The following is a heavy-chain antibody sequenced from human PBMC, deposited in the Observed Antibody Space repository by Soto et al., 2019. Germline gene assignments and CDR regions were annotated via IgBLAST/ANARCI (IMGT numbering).Heavy chain of an antibody. J-gene: IGHJ4*02. D-gene: IGHD2-2*02. V-gene: IGHV3-23*01. CDR1: GFTFSSYA. Sequence: EVQLLESGGGLVQPGGSLRLSCAASGFTFSSYAMSWVRQAQGKGLEWVSAISGSGGSTYYADSVKGRFTISSDNSKNTLYLQMNSLRADDTAVYYGAKDYCSSTSCYRGGLDYWGQGTLVTVSS. CDR3: AKDYCSSTSCYRGGLDY. CDR2: ISGSGGST.